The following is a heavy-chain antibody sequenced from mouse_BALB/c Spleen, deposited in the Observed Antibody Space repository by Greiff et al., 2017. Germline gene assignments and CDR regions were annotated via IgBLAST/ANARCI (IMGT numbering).Heavy chain of an antibody. V-gene: IGHV3-2*02. J-gene: IGHJ4*01. CDR3: ARGGSSGYYAMDY. CDR2: ISYSGST. Sequence: EVKLVESGPGLVKPSQSLSLTCTVTGYSITSDYAWNWIRQFPGNKLEWMGYISYSGSTSYNPSLKSRISITRDTSKNQFFLQLNSVTTEDTATYYCARGGSSGYYAMDYWGQGTSVTVSS. D-gene: IGHD3-1*01. CDR1: GYSITSDYA.